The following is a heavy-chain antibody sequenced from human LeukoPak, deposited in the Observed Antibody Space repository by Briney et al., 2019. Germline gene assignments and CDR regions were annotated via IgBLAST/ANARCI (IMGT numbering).Heavy chain of an antibody. J-gene: IGHJ4*02. CDR2: ISSNGDNT. CDR3: ARDEIIAGD. V-gene: IGHV3-64*04. D-gene: IGHD6-13*01. CDR1: GFTFSSYP. Sequence: GGSLRLSCSSSGFTFSSYPMHWVRQAPGKGLEYVSTISSNGDNTYYADSVKGRFTISRDNSKNTLYLQMNSLRAEDTAVYYCARDEIIAGDWGQGTLVTVSS.